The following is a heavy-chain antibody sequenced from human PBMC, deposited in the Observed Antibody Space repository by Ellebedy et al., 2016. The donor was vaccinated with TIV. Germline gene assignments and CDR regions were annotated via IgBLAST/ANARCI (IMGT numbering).Heavy chain of an antibody. CDR3: ARIRDMYRYFDY. D-gene: IGHD2-15*01. Sequence: MPSETLSLTCTVSGGSISSDDYYWSWIRQHPGKGLEWIGYFYYSGSTYYNPSLKSRVAISVDTSKSQFSLKLSSVTAADTAVYYCARIRDMYRYFDYWGQGTLVTVSS. CDR1: GGSISSDDYY. V-gene: IGHV4-31*03. CDR2: FYYSGST. J-gene: IGHJ4*02.